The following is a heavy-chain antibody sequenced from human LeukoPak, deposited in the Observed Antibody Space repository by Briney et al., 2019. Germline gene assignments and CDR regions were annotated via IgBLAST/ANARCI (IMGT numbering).Heavy chain of an antibody. Sequence: SVKVSCKASGGTFSSYAISWVRQAPGQGLEWMGGIIPIFGTANYAQKFQGRVTITADESTSTAYMELSSLRSEDTAVYYYASYGSGSYYAPYYFDYWGQGTLVTVSS. CDR1: GGTFSSYA. J-gene: IGHJ4*02. V-gene: IGHV1-69*13. CDR3: ASYGSGSYYAPYYFDY. CDR2: IIPIFGTA. D-gene: IGHD3-10*01.